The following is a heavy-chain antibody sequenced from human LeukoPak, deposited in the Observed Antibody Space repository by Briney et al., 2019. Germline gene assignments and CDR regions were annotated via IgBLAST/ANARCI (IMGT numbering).Heavy chain of an antibody. D-gene: IGHD2-2*01. CDR2: IYYSGST. V-gene: IGHV4-39*01. Sequence: SETLSLTCTVSGGCISSSSYYWGWIRQPPGKGLEWIGSIYYSGSTYYNPSLKSRVTISVDTSKNQFSLKLSSVTAADTAVYYCASTVVPAANDAFDIWGQGTMVTVSS. CDR3: ASTVVPAANDAFDI. CDR1: GGCISSSSYY. J-gene: IGHJ3*02.